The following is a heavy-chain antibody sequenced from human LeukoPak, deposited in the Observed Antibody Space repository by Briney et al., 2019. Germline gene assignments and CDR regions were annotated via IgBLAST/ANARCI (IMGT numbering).Heavy chain of an antibody. CDR1: GYTFTGYY. CDR2: IIPIFGTA. D-gene: IGHD2-15*01. J-gene: IGHJ4*02. Sequence: SVKVSCKASGYTFTGYYMHWVRQAPGQGLEWMGGIIPIFGTANYAQKFQGRVTITADESTSTAYMELSSLRSADTAVYYCARGYCSGGSCYSDLLVYFDYWGQGTLVTVSS. V-gene: IGHV1-69*13. CDR3: ARGYCSGGSCYSDLLVYFDY.